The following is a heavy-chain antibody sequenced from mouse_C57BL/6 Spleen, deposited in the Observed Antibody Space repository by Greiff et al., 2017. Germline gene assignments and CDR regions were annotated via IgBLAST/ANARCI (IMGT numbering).Heavy chain of an antibody. CDR3: AKKVKGDMGMDY. D-gene: IGHD1-1*02. CDR2: INPSSGYT. V-gene: IGHV1-4*01. J-gene: IGHJ4*01. CDR1: GYTFTSYT. Sequence: QVQLQQSGAELARPGASVKMSCKASGYTFTSYTMHWVKQRPGQGLEWIGYINPSSGYTKYNQKFKDKATLTADKSSSTAYMQLSSLTSEDSAVYYCAKKVKGDMGMDYWGQGTSVTVSS.